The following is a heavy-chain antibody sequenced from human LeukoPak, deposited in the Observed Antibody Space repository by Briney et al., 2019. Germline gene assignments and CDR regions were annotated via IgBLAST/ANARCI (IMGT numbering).Heavy chain of an antibody. Sequence: ASVKVSCKASGGTFSSYAISWVRQAPGQGLEWMGRIIPILGIANYAQKFQGRVTITADKSTSTAYMKLSSLRSEDTAVYYCARGGLLQDYFDYWGQGTLVTVSS. CDR2: IIPILGIA. CDR3: ARGGLLQDYFDY. D-gene: IGHD5-24*01. V-gene: IGHV1-69*04. CDR1: GGTFSSYA. J-gene: IGHJ4*02.